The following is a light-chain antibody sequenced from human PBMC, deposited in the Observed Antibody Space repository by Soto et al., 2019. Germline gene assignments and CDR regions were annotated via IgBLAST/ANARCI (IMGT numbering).Light chain of an antibody. CDR1: QSVSSSS. Sequence: EIVLTQSPGTLSLSPGERATLSCRASQSVSSSSLAWYQQKPGQAPRLLIYGASSSSNGIPDRFSGSGSGTDFTLTILRLGPEDFAVYYCQQDRTVGQGTNVELQ. V-gene: IGKV3-20*01. CDR3: QQDRT. J-gene: IGKJ1*01. CDR2: GAS.